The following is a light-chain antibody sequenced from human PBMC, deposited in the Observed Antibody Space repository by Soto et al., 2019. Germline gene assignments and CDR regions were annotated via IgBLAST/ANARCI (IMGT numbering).Light chain of an antibody. J-gene: IGKJ5*01. CDR1: QTINKN. Sequence: DIQMTQSPSSLSASVGDRVIITCRASQTINKNLNWYQQRPGKAPNLLIYGSSGLQSGFPSRFSGSGYGTDFTLTISSLQPVDFATYYCQQSFSTPITFGQGTRLEIK. CDR2: GSS. CDR3: QQSFSTPIT. V-gene: IGKV1-39*01.